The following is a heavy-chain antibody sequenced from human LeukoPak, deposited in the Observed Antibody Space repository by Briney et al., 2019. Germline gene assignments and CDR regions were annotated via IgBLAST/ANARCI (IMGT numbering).Heavy chain of an antibody. CDR1: GYTFTSYG. J-gene: IGHJ5*02. V-gene: IGHV1-18*01. CDR2: ISAYNGNT. Sequence: ASVKVSCKASGYTFTSYGISWVRQAPGQGLEWMGWISAYNGNTNYAQKLQGRVTMTTDPSTSTAYMELRSLRSDDTAVYYCARDDTIFGVVISPQGNWFDPWGQGTLVTVSS. D-gene: IGHD3-3*01. CDR3: ARDDTIFGVVISPQGNWFDP.